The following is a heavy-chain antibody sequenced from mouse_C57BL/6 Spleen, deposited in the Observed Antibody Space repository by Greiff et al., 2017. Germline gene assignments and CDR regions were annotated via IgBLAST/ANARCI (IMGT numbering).Heavy chain of an antibody. V-gene: IGHV3-6*01. CDR2: ISYDGSN. D-gene: IGHD1-1*01. CDR3: ASSFTTVVATNNWYFDV. J-gene: IGHJ1*03. Sequence: EVKLMESGPGLVKPSQSLSLTCSVTGYSITSGYYWNWIRQFPGNKLEWMGYISYDGSNNYNPSLKNRISITRDTSKNQFFLKLNSVTTEDTATYYCASSFTTVVATNNWYFDVWGTGTTVTVSS. CDR1: GYSITSGYY.